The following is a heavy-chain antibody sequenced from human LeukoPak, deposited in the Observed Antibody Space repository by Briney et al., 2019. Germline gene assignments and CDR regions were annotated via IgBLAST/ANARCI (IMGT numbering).Heavy chain of an antibody. V-gene: IGHV3-15*01. D-gene: IGHD1-26*01. J-gene: IGHJ4*02. CDR2: IKSKTDGGTT. CDR1: GFTFSNVW. Sequence: KPGQSLRLSCVASGFTFSNVWMSWVRQAPGKGLEWVGRIKSKTDGGTTDYGTPVKGRFTISRDDSKNTLYLQMNSLKTEDTAVYYCTRVSTAWAFGYWGQGALVTVSS. CDR3: TRVSTAWAFGY.